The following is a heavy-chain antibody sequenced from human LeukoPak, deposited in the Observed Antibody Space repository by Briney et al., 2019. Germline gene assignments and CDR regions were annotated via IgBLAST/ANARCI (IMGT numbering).Heavy chain of an antibody. Sequence: GASVTVSCTASGYTFTGYYMHWVRQAPGQGLEWMGWINPNSGGTNYAQKFQGRVTMTRDTSISTAYMELSRLRSDDTAVYYCLLYCGGDCYSLPTFDPWGQGTLVTVSS. CDR2: INPNSGGT. CDR1: GYTFTGYY. CDR3: LLYCGGDCYSLPTFDP. V-gene: IGHV1-2*02. J-gene: IGHJ5*02. D-gene: IGHD2-21*02.